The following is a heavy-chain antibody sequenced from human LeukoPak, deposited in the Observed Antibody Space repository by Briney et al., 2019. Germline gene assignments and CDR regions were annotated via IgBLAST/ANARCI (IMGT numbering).Heavy chain of an antibody. CDR2: MNPNSGNT. Sequence: GASVTVSFKASGYTFTSYDINWVRQATGQGLEWMGWMNPNSGNTGYAQKFQGRVTITRNTSISTAYMELSSLRSEDTAVYYCARGIAYSGSSRWFDPWGQGTLVTVSS. CDR1: GYTFTSYD. D-gene: IGHD1-26*01. CDR3: ARGIAYSGSSRWFDP. V-gene: IGHV1-8*03. J-gene: IGHJ5*02.